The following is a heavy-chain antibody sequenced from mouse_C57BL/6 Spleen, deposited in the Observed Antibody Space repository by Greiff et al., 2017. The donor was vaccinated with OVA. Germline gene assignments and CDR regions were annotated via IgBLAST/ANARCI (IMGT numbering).Heavy chain of an antibody. D-gene: IGHD4-1*01. CDR3: AKTGTYGYAMDY. Sequence: VQLQQSGAELVRPGASVKLSCKASGYTFTDYYINWVKQRPGQGLEWIARIYPGSGNTYYNEKFKGKATLTAEKSSSTAYMQLSSLTSEDSAVYFCAKTGTYGYAMDYWGQGTSVTVSS. V-gene: IGHV1-76*01. CDR1: GYTFTDYY. CDR2: IYPGSGNT. J-gene: IGHJ4*01.